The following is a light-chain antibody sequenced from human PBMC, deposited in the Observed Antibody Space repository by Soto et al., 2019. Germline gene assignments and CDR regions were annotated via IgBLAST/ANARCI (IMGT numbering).Light chain of an antibody. CDR1: QGIKND. CDR2: VAS. J-gene: IGKJ4*01. V-gene: IGKV1-6*01. Sequence: AIQMTQSPSSLSASVGDRVTITCRASQGIKNDLGWYQQKPGRAPNLLIYVASNLQSGVPSRFSGSGSGTYFTLTISSLQPEDFATYYCLQDYSYPLTFGGGTKVEIK. CDR3: LQDYSYPLT.